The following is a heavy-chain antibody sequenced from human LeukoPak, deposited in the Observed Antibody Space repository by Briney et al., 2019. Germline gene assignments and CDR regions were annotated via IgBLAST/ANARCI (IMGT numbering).Heavy chain of an antibody. Sequence: SETLSLTCTVSGGSFHTYNWIWIRQPAGKELEWIGRNNIAGQGYYNPSLKSRVTISVDRPNNQFSLELTSVTAADTAVYFCARDREHSYGSDLDHWGQGILVTVSS. V-gene: IGHV4-4*07. CDR1: GGSFHTYN. D-gene: IGHD5-18*01. J-gene: IGHJ4*02. CDR2: NNIAGQG. CDR3: ARDREHSYGSDLDH.